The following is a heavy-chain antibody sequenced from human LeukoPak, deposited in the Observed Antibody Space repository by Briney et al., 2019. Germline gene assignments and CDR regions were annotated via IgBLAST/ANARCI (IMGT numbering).Heavy chain of an antibody. Sequence: GGSLRLSCAASGLIFRDFGMHWVRQAPGKGLEWVAVISYDGINKYYADSVKGRFTISRDNSMNTLYLQMNSLRPEDTAIYYCVKDTSRTAAGTTWGSLDSWGQGTLVTVP. V-gene: IGHV3-30*18. J-gene: IGHJ4*02. CDR3: VKDTSRTAAGTTWGSLDS. CDR1: GLIFRDFG. D-gene: IGHD6-13*01. CDR2: ISYDGINK.